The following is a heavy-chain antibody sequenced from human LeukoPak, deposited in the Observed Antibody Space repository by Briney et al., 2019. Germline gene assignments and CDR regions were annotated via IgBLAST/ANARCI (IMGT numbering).Heavy chain of an antibody. V-gene: IGHV3-21*04. D-gene: IGHD3-22*01. CDR3: ARXXXXXGYXXGDAFDI. J-gene: IGHJ3*02. CDR2: ISSSSSYI. CDR1: GFTFSSYS. Sequence: GGSLRLSCAASGFTFSSYSMNWVRQAPGKGLEWVSSISSSSSYIYYADSVKGRFTISRDNAKNSLYLQMNSLRAEDTAVYYCARXXXXXGYXXGDAFDIWGQGTMVTVS.